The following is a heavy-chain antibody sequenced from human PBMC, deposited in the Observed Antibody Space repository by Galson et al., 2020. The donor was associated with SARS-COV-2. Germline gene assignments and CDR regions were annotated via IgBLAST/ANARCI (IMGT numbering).Heavy chain of an antibody. J-gene: IGHJ5*02. D-gene: IGHD2-2*01. V-gene: IGHV4-31*03. CDR2: IYYSGST. CDR1: GGSISSGGYY. CDR3: ARDVDIGCSSTSCRNWFDP. Sequence: ETSETLSLTCTVSGGSISSGGYYWSWIRQHPGKGLEWIGYIYYSGSTYYNPSLKSRVTISVDTSKNQFSLKLSSVTAADTAVYYCARDVDIGCSSTSCRNWFDPWGQGTLVTVSS.